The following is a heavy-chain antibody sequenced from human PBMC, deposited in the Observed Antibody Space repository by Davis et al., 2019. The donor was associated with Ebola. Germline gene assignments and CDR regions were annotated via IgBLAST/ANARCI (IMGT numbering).Heavy chain of an antibody. J-gene: IGHJ5*02. CDR2: INHSGTT. CDR3: ARSNWFDP. V-gene: IGHV4-34*01. CDR1: GGSFSAYY. Sequence: MPGGSLRLSCAVYGGSFSAYYWTWIRQPPGKGLEWLGEINHSGTTNYNPSLKSRVTISVDTSKNQFSLRLSSVTAADTAVYYCARSNWFDPWGQGTLVTVSS.